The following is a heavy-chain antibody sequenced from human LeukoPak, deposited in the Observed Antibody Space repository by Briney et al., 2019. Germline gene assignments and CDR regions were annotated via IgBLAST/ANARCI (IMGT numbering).Heavy chain of an antibody. D-gene: IGHD3-3*01. CDR2: INHSGST. CDR3: ARFDFWSGYYKSRVDY. J-gene: IGHJ4*02. Sequence: SETLSLTCAVYGGSFRGYYWSWIRQPPGEGLEWIGEINHSGSTNYNPSLKSRVTISVDTSKNQFSLKLSSVTAADTAVYYCARFDFWSGYYKSRVDYWGQGTLVTVSS. V-gene: IGHV4-34*01. CDR1: GGSFRGYY.